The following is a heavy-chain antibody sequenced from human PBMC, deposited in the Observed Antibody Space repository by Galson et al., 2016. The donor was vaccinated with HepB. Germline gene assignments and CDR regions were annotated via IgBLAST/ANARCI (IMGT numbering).Heavy chain of an antibody. CDR1: GFTFSHYG. V-gene: IGHV3-30*03. Sequence: SLRLSCAASGFTFSHYGMHWVRQAPGKGLEWVAVLSYDGNNENYGDSVKGRFTISRDNSKKTLYLEMNSLRAEDTAIYYCARDGGRVPPATFDYWGPGTLGTVSS. CDR3: ARDGGRVPPATFDY. J-gene: IGHJ4*02. CDR2: LSYDGNNE. D-gene: IGHD2-2*01.